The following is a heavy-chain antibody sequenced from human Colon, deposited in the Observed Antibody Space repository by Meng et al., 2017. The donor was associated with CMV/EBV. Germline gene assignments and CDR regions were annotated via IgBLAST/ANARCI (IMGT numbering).Heavy chain of an antibody. D-gene: IGHD3-10*01. CDR1: GFSLSTIGMG. Sequence: QITFKESGPTLAKPTQTLMLTCTFSGFSLSTIGMGVGWIRQPPGKALEWLGVIYWDDDKRYSPSLKSRLTITKDTSKNQVVLTMTNLDPLDTATYYCAHRPYGSGSYFFDYWGQGTLVTVSS. CDR2: IYWDDDK. J-gene: IGHJ4*02. V-gene: IGHV2-5*02. CDR3: AHRPYGSGSYFFDY.